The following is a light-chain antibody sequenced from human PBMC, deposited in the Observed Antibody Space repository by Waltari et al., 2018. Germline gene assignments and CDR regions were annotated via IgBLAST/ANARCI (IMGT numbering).Light chain of an antibody. Sequence: EIVLTQSPATLSLSPGDRATLSCRASQSVGRSLSWCQQKPGQPPRLLIYDASTRAAGVPARISGSGSAADFTLTIGSLEPEDFAVYFCQQRRDWPIFTFGPGTKVEVK. CDR1: QSVGRS. J-gene: IGKJ3*01. V-gene: IGKV3-11*01. CDR3: QQRRDWPIFT. CDR2: DAS.